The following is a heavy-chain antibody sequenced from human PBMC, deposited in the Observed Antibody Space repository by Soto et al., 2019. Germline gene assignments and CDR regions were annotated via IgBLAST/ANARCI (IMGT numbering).Heavy chain of an antibody. V-gene: IGHV3-15*07. D-gene: IGHD1-26*01. Sequence: EVQLVESGEGLVKPGGSLRLSCAASGFTFSNAWMNWVRQAPGKGLAWVGRIKSKTDGGTTDSAAPVKGRFTISRDDSKNTLYLQMNSLKTEDTAVYYCTTAFGATVYFDYWVQGTLVNVSS. CDR3: TTAFGATVYFDY. CDR1: GFTFSNAW. CDR2: IKSKTDGGTT. J-gene: IGHJ4*02.